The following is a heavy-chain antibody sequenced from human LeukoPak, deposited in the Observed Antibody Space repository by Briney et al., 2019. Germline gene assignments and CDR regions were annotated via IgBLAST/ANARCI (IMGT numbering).Heavy chain of an antibody. CDR1: GFTVSTYG. V-gene: IGHV3-23*01. CDR2: IGGSDGRT. CDR3: AKDSSSYEWGHMDV. Sequence: GGSLRLSWAASGFTVSTYGMGWVRQAPGKGLEWVSLIGGSDGRTRYADSVKGRFTISRDNSKNTLYLQMNSLRAEDTAVYYCAKDSSSYEWGHMDVWGKGTTVTISS. J-gene: IGHJ6*03. D-gene: IGHD3-16*01.